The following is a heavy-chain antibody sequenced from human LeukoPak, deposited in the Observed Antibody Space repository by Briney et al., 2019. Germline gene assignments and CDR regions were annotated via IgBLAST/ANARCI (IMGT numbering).Heavy chain of an antibody. Sequence: GGSLRLSHVASGFPYSSYGLIWLRQPPGKGLEWVAAVSSTGSGTYYPDSLKGRFIISRDNSQNTVFLQMNSLRPEDTAFYFCAKDGPLLWFGPTDAWGQGILVTVSS. CDR3: AKDGPLLWFGPTDA. CDR1: GFPYSSYG. CDR2: VSSTGSGT. V-gene: IGHV3-23*01. J-gene: IGHJ5*02. D-gene: IGHD3-10*01.